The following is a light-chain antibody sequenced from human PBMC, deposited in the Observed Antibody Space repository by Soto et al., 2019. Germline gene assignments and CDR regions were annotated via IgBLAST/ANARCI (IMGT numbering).Light chain of an antibody. V-gene: IGKV1-27*01. J-gene: IGKJ1*01. Sequence: DIQMTQSPSSLSASVGDRVTITCRASQGISNYFAWCQQTPGKFPRIMIYAASTLQSGVPSRFSGSGSGTDFTLTISSLQPEDVATYYCQEYNSAPEAFGQGTKVEIK. CDR3: QEYNSAPEA. CDR1: QGISNY. CDR2: AAS.